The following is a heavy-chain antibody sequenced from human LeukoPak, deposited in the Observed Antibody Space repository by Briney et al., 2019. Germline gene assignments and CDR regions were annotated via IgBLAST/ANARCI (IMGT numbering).Heavy chain of an antibody. CDR2: ITSSGTYI. J-gene: IGHJ6*03. CDR1: GFTFNNYN. D-gene: IGHD5-12*01. V-gene: IGHV3-21*01. Sequence: PGESLRLSCAASGFTFNNYNMNWVRQAPGKALEWVSSITSSGTYIFYADSVKGRFTISRDNAKNSLYLQMNSLGPEDTAVYYCARDGATFSGYDWYYYMDVWGKGTTVTVSS. CDR3: ARDGATFSGYDWYYYMDV.